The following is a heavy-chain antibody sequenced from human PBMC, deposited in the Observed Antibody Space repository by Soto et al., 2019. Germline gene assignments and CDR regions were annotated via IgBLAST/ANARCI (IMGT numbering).Heavy chain of an antibody. Sequence: LRLSCAASGFTFSSYSMNWVRQAPGKGLEWVSSISSSSSYIYYADSVKGRFTISRDNAKNSLYLQMNSLRAEDTAVYYCARTYYDILTGSKSVDYWGQGTLVTVSS. CDR3: ARTYYDILTGSKSVDY. J-gene: IGHJ4*02. CDR1: GFTFSSYS. V-gene: IGHV3-21*01. D-gene: IGHD3-9*01. CDR2: ISSSSSYI.